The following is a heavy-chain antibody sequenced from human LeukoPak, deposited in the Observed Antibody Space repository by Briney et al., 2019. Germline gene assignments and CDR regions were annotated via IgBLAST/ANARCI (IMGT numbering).Heavy chain of an antibody. D-gene: IGHD2/OR15-2a*01. CDR1: GGSFSGYY. Sequence: SETLSLTCAVYGGSFSGYYWSWIRQPPGKGLEWIGYIYYSGSTYYNPSLKSRVTISVDTSKNQFSLKLSSVTAADTAVYYCARVKGIGWFDPWGQGTLVTVSS. J-gene: IGHJ5*02. CDR3: ARVKGIGWFDP. CDR2: IYYSGST. V-gene: IGHV4-30-4*08.